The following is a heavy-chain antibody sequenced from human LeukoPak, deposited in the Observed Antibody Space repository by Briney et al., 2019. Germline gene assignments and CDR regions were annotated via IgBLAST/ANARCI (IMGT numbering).Heavy chain of an antibody. CDR2: INSDGSWT. CDR3: AREAVTPLKLDYGMDV. CDR1: GNYW. D-gene: IGHD4-17*01. J-gene: IGHJ6*02. Sequence: GGSLRLSCAASGNYWMHWVRQAPGKGLVWVSHINSDGSWTSYADSVKGRFTISRDNSKNTLYLQMNSLRAEDTAVYYCAREAVTPLKLDYGMDVWGQGTTVTVSS. V-gene: IGHV3-74*01.